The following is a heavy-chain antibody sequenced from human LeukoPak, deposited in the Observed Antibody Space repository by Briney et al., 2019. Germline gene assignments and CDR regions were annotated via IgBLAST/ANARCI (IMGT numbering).Heavy chain of an antibody. Sequence: SGGSLTLSCAASGFAFSSYWMHWVRQDPGKGLVWVSRIKSDGSSTTYADSVQGRFTISRDNAKNTLYLQMNSLRAEDTAVYYCTRGVSGYDRSAFDIWGQGTMVIVSS. D-gene: IGHD5-12*01. CDR1: GFAFSSYW. V-gene: IGHV3-74*01. J-gene: IGHJ3*02. CDR3: TRGVSGYDRSAFDI. CDR2: IKSDGSST.